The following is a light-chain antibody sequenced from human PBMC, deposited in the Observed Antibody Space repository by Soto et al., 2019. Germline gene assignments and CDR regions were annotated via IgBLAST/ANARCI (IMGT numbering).Light chain of an antibody. CDR2: DTS. CDR3: QQYDDIPYT. V-gene: IGKV1-33*01. J-gene: IGKJ2*01. CDR1: QDITKY. Sequence: DIQMTQSPSSLSASVGDRVSITCQASQDITKYLNWYQQKPGKAPKVLISDTSNLQTGVPSRFSGGGSRTHFTFTISSLQPEDVAIYFCQQYDDIPYTFGQGTKVEIK.